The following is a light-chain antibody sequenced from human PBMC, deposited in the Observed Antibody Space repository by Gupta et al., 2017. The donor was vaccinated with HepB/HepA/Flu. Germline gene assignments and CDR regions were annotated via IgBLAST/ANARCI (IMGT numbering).Light chain of an antibody. CDR2: DVS. CDR3: SSYKSSSTWV. J-gene: IGLJ3*02. Sequence: QSALTQPASVSGSPGQSITIPCTGTSSDVGGYNYVSWYQQHPGKAPKLMIYDVSNRPSGVSIRFSGSKSGNTASLTISGPQAEDETDYYCSSYKSSSTWVFGGGTKLTVL. V-gene: IGLV2-14*03. CDR1: SSDVGGYNY.